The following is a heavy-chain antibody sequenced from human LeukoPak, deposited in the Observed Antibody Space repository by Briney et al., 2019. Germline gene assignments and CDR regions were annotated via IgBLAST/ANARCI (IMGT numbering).Heavy chain of an antibody. CDR1: GGSFSGYY. J-gene: IGHJ4*02. V-gene: IGHV4-34*01. Sequence: SETLSLTCAVYGGSFSGYYWSSIRHPPGKGLEWIGEINHSGSTNYTPSLKSRVTISVDTSKNHFSLKLSSVTAADTAVYYCARGNRPDIVVVTDHFDYWGQGTLVTVSS. D-gene: IGHD2-21*02. CDR2: INHSGST. CDR3: ARGNRPDIVVVTDHFDY.